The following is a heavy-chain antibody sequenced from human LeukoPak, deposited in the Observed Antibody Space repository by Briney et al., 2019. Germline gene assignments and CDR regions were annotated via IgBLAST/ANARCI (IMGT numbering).Heavy chain of an antibody. CDR1: GYSISSGYY. V-gene: IGHV4-61*01. D-gene: IGHD6-19*01. CDR3: AGYSSGRFDP. CDR2: IYYSGST. Sequence: SETLSLTCGVSGYSISSGYYWGWIRQPPGKGLEWIGYIYYSGSTNYNPSLKSRVTISVDTSKNQFSLKLSSVTAADTAVYYCAGYSSGRFDPWGQGTLVTVSS. J-gene: IGHJ5*02.